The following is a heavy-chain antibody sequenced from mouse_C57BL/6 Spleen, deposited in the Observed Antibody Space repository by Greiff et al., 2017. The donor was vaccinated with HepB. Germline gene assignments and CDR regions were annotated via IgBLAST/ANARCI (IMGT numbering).Heavy chain of an antibody. CDR1: GYSITSGYY. V-gene: IGHV3-6*01. CDR2: ISYDGSN. Sequence: VQLQQSGPGLVKPSQSLSLTCSVTGYSITSGYYWNWIRQFPGNNLEWMGYISYDGSNNYNPSLKNRISITRDTSTNQFFLNLNSVTTADTATYYCARGAHYGSRWFAYWGQGTLVTVSA. CDR3: ARGAHYGSRWFAY. J-gene: IGHJ3*01. D-gene: IGHD1-1*01.